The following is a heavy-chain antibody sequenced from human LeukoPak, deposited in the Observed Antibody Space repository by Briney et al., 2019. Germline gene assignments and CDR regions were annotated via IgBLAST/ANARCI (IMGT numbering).Heavy chain of an antibody. V-gene: IGHV4-30-2*01. D-gene: IGHD5-18*01. CDR2: VYHSGST. J-gene: IGHJ4*02. Sequence: SQTLSLTCVVSGGSIGSGGDSWSWVRQPPGKGLEWIGYVYHSGSTNYNPSLKSRVTISVDTSKNQFSLKLSSVTAADTAVYYCARGHGYSYGYDVRRFDYWGQGTLVTVSS. CDR1: GGSIGSGGDS. CDR3: ARGHGYSYGYDVRRFDY.